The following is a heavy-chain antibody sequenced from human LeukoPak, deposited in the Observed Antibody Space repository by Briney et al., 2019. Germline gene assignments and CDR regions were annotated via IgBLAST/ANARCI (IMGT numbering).Heavy chain of an antibody. CDR1: GGSISSGSYS. V-gene: IGHV4-30-2*01. J-gene: IGHJ3*01. CDR3: ARGDTAYYSDAFDV. CDR2: MFQSGNT. D-gene: IGHD1-26*01. Sequence: PSETLSLTCTVSGGSISSGSYSRTWIRQAPGKGLEWIGYMFQSGNTQYNPSLKGRVIISVDRSRDQFSLKLRSMTAADTGVYFCARGDTAYYSDAFDVWGQGTMVTVSS.